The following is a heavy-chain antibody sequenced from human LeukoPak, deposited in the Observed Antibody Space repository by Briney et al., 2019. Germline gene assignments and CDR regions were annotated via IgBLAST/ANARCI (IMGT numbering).Heavy chain of an antibody. CDR1: GFTFSSYW. D-gene: IGHD6-13*01. J-gene: IGHJ4*02. Sequence: PGGSLRLSCAASGFTFSSYWMHWVRQAPGKGLECVSVIYSGGSTYYADSVKGRFTISRDNSMNTLYLQMDSLRAEDTAVYYCARPAFVAAAGPRDYWGQGTLVTVSS. CDR3: ARPAFVAAAGPRDY. V-gene: IGHV3-53*01. CDR2: IYSGGST.